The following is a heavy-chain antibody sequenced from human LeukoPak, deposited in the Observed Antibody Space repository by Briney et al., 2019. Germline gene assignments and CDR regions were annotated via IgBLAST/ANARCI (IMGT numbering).Heavy chain of an antibody. CDR2: IYYSGST. J-gene: IGHJ6*02. CDR1: GGSISSYY. CDR3: ARDRLAAAGRYYYYGMDV. V-gene: IGHV4-59*01. Sequence: SETLSLTCTVSGGSISSYYWSWVRQPPGKGLEWIGNIYYSGSTNYNPSLKSRVTISVDTSKNQFSLKLSSVTAADTAVYYCARDRLAAAGRYYYYGMDVWGHGTTVTVSS. D-gene: IGHD6-13*01.